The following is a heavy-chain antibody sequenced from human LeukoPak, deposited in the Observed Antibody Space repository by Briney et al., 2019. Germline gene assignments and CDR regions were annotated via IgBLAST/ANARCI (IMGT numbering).Heavy chain of an antibody. CDR3: ARGIIGDNYYGMDV. Sequence: GGSLRLSCAASGFSLSHYWMSWVRQAPGKGLEWVANIKKDGSEKYYGDPVEGRFTFSRDNAKNSGYLQMYSVRAEDTAVYYCARGIIGDNYYGMDVWGQGTTVTVSS. CDR2: IKKDGSEK. V-gene: IGHV3-7*01. D-gene: IGHD1-14*01. J-gene: IGHJ6*02. CDR1: GFSLSHYW.